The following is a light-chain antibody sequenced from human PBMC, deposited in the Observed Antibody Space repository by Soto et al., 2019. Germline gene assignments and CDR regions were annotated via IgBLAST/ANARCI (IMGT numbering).Light chain of an antibody. CDR1: SSDVGGYNY. J-gene: IGLJ1*01. Sequence: QSALTQPPSASGSPGQSVTISCTGTSSDVGGYNYVSWYQQHPGKAPKLMIYEVSKRPSGVPDRFSGSESGNTASLTVSGLQAEDEADYYCSSYAGSNNLVFGTGTKLTVL. CDR3: SSYAGSNNLV. V-gene: IGLV2-8*01. CDR2: EVS.